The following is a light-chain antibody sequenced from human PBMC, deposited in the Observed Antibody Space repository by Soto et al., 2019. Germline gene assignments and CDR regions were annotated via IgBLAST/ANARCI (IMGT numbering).Light chain of an antibody. J-gene: IGLJ1*01. CDR3: SSYTSGSTLYV. Sequence: QSALTQPASVSGSPGQSITISCTGTSSDVGGYNYVSWYQQHPGKAPRLMIYAASNRSSGVSHRFSGSRSGNTASLTISGLQAEDEAHYYCSSYTSGSTLYVFGTGTKLTVL. CDR2: AAS. V-gene: IGLV2-14*01. CDR1: SSDVGGYNY.